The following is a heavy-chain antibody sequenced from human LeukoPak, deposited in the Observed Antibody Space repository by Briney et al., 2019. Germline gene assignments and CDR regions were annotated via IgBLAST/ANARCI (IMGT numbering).Heavy chain of an antibody. CDR3: AREIVVVITGPSFNY. Sequence: GGSLRLPCAASGFIFSSYTMSWVRQAPGKGLEWVSAVSGSGDYTYYADSVKGRFTVSRNNSKNTLYLQMNSLKAEDTAVYYCAREIVVVITGPSFNYWGQGTLVTVSS. CDR2: VSGSGDYT. J-gene: IGHJ4*02. D-gene: IGHD3-22*01. V-gene: IGHV3-23*01. CDR1: GFIFSSYT.